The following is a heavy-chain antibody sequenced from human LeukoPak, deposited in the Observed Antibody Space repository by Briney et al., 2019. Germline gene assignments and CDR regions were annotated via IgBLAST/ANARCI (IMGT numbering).Heavy chain of an antibody. CDR1: GYTSTSYD. Sequence: GASVKVSCKASGYTSTSYDINWVRQATGQGLEWMGWMNPNSGNTGYAQKFQGRVTITRNTSISTAYMELSSLRSEDTAVYYCARAERRYYDSSGYYYYYYYMDVWGKGTTVTVSS. CDR2: MNPNSGNT. J-gene: IGHJ6*03. V-gene: IGHV1-8*03. D-gene: IGHD3-22*01. CDR3: ARAERRYYDSSGYYYYYYYMDV.